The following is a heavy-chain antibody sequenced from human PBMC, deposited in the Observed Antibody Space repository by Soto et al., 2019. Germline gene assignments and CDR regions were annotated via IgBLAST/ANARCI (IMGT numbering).Heavy chain of an antibody. V-gene: IGHV1-46*01. J-gene: IGHJ3*02. Sequence: ASVKVSCKASGYSFTSYHMPWVRQAPGQGLEWMGVINPSGGSTSYAQKFQGRDTMTRDTSTSTVYMELSSLRSEDTAVYYCARDSGSYYRNKAFDIWGQGTIVTDS. CDR2: INPSGGST. CDR3: ARDSGSYYRNKAFDI. CDR1: GYSFTSYH. D-gene: IGHD1-26*01.